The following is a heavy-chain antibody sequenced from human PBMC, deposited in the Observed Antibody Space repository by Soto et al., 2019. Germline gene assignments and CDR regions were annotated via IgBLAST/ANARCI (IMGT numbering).Heavy chain of an antibody. Sequence: GASVKVSCKASGYTFPSYYMHWVRQAPGQGLEWMGIINPSGGSTSYAQKFQGRVTMTRDTSTSTVYMELSSLRSEDTAVYYCARVFEGSGYDLPYYYYGMDVWGQGTTVTVSS. D-gene: IGHD5-12*01. CDR2: INPSGGST. CDR1: GYTFPSYY. J-gene: IGHJ6*02. V-gene: IGHV1-46*01. CDR3: ARVFEGSGYDLPYYYYGMDV.